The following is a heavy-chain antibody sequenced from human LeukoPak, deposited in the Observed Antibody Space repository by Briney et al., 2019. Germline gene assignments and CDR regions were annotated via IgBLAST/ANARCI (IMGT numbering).Heavy chain of an antibody. V-gene: IGHV4-34*01. CDR1: GGSFSGYY. CDR2: INHSGST. CDR3: ARGRRYMIGGPWFDP. Sequence: SETLSLTCAVYGGSFSGYYWSWIRQPPGKGLEWIGEINHSGSTNYNPSLKSRVTISVDTSKNQFSLKLSSVTAADTAVYYCARGRRYMIGGPWFDPWGQGTLVTVSS. D-gene: IGHD3-22*01. J-gene: IGHJ5*02.